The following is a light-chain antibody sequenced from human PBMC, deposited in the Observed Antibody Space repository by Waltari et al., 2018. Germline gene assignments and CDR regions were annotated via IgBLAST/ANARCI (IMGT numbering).Light chain of an antibody. J-gene: IGKJ2*01. V-gene: IGKV4-1*01. CDR2: WES. Sequence: DIVMTQSPDSLTVSLGERATINCKSSQNILYSSNNKNYFAWYQQKPGQTPKLLIYWESTRESGVPDRFSGSGSGTDFTLTISSLQAEDVAVYYCHQYYSAPFAFGQGTKLEIK. CDR1: QNILYSSNNKNY. CDR3: HQYYSAPFA.